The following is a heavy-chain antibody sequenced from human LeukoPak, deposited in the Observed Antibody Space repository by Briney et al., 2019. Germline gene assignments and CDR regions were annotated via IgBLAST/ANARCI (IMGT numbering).Heavy chain of an antibody. D-gene: IGHD4-23*01. CDR1: GGSISSGGYY. CDR3: ARRGTVVTFDY. Sequence: SETLSLTRTVSGGSISSGGYYWSWIRQHPGKGLEWIGYIYYSGSTYYNPSLKSRVTISVDTSKNQFSLKLSSVTAADTAVYYCARRGTVVTFDYWGQGTLVTVSS. J-gene: IGHJ4*02. CDR2: IYYSGST. V-gene: IGHV4-31*03.